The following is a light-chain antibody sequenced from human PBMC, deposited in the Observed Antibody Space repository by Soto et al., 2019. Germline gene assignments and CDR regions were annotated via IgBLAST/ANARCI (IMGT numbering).Light chain of an antibody. CDR1: QSVSSN. CDR3: QEYDNWPPIT. Sequence: EIVMTQSPATLSVSPGERATLSCRASQSVSSNLAWYQQKPGQAPRLLIYGASTRATDVPARFSGSGSGTEFTLTISSLQSEDFAVYYCQEYDNWPPITFGQGTRLEIK. J-gene: IGKJ5*01. CDR2: GAS. V-gene: IGKV3-15*01.